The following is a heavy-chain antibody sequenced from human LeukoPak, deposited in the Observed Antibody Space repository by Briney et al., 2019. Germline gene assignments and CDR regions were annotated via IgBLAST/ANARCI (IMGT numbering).Heavy chain of an antibody. CDR3: ARPTLDYNYYHGMDV. J-gene: IGHJ6*02. D-gene: IGHD3-10*01. CDR2: IYPGGSDT. Sequence: GESLKISCKGSGYSFTSYWIGWVRQMPGKGLEWMGIIYPGGSDTRYSPSFQGQVTISADKSIRTAYLQWSSLKASDTAMYYCARPTLDYNYYHGMDVWGQGTTVTVSS. V-gene: IGHV5-51*01. CDR1: GYSFTSYW.